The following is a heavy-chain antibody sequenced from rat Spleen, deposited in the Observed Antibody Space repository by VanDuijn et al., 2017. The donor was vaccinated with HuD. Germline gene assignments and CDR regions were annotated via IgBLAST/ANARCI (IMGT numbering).Heavy chain of an antibody. CDR2: ISYEGSST. CDR1: GFTFNDRY. J-gene: IGHJ2*01. CDR3: ARGALSYFDY. Sequence: EVRLVESDGGLVQPGRSLKLSCVASGFTFNDRYMAWVRQAPTKGLEWVATISYEGSSTFYRDSVKGRFTISRDNAKSTLYLQMDSLRSEDTATYYCARGALSYFDYWGQGVMVTVSS. D-gene: IGHD3-1*01. V-gene: IGHV5-29*01.